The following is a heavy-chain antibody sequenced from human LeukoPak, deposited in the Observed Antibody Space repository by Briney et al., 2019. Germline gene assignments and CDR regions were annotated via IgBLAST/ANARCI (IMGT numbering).Heavy chain of an antibody. CDR1: GFTFDDYA. Sequence: GGSLRLSCAASGFTFDDYAMHWVRQAPGKGLEWVSGISWNSGSIGYADSVKGRFTTSRDNAKNSLYLQMNSLRAEDTALYYCAKDKSAVAGNFDYWGQGTLVTVSS. CDR2: ISWNSGSI. V-gene: IGHV3-9*01. D-gene: IGHD6-19*01. CDR3: AKDKSAVAGNFDY. J-gene: IGHJ4*02.